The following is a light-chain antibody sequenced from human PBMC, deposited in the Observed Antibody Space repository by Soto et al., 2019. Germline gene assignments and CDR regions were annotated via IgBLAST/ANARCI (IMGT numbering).Light chain of an antibody. V-gene: IGKV3-15*01. Sequence: EILMTQSPATLSVSPGERATLSCRASQSVSSNLAWYQQKPGQAPRLLIYGASTRATGIPARFSGSGSGTEFTLTISSLQSEDFAVYYCQQYNNWPRSWTFGQGTKVDIK. CDR2: GAS. CDR3: QQYNNWPRSWT. J-gene: IGKJ1*01. CDR1: QSVSSN.